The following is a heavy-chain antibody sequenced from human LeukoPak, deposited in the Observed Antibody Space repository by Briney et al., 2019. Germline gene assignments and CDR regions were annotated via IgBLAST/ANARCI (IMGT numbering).Heavy chain of an antibody. CDR2: IYSGGST. J-gene: IGHJ4*02. Sequence: GGSLRLSCVASGFTFGSYAMSWVRQAPGKGLEWASVIYSGGSTYYADSVKGRFTISRHNSKNTLYLQMNSLRAEDTAVYYCAREQLGRYYFDYWGQGTLVTVSS. V-gene: IGHV3-53*01. CDR1: GFTFGSYA. D-gene: IGHD6-13*01. CDR3: AREQLGRYYFDY.